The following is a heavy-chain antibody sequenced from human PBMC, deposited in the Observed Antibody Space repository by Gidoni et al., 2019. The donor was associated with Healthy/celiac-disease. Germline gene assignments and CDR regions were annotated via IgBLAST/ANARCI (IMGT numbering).Heavy chain of an antibody. Sequence: EVQLLESGGGLVQPGGSLRLSCEASGFTFSSYAMSWVRQAPGKGLECVSAISGSGGSTYYADSVKGRFTISRDNSKNTLYLQMNSLRAEDTAVYYCAKERGRYCSSTSCQPHFAYWGQGTLVTVSS. D-gene: IGHD2-2*01. CDR2: ISGSGGST. CDR3: AKERGRYCSSTSCQPHFAY. V-gene: IGHV3-23*01. CDR1: GFTFSSYA. J-gene: IGHJ4*02.